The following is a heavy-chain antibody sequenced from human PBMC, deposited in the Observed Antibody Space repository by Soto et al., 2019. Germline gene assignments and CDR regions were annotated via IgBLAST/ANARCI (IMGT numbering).Heavy chain of an antibody. D-gene: IGHD2-21*02. CDR1: GYTFTSYA. CDR2: INAGNGNT. J-gene: IGHJ6*02. V-gene: IGHV1-3*01. Sequence: QVQLVQSGAEVKKPGASVKVSCKASGYTFTSYAMHWVRQAPGQRLEWMGWINAGNGNTRYSHNFQGRVTITRDTSASTAYMELSSLRSEDTAVYYCAGVVTDYYGMDVWGQGTTVTVSS. CDR3: AGVVTDYYGMDV.